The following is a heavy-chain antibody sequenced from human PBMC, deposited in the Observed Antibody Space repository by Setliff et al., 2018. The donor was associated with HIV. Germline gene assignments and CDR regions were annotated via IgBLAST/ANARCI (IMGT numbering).Heavy chain of an antibody. V-gene: IGHV4-30-4*08. CDR1: GGSISSGDYY. CDR3: ARSNLEPTSRLFDP. CDR2: IYYSGST. D-gene: IGHD1-1*01. J-gene: IGHJ5*02. Sequence: SETLSLTCTVSGGSISSGDYYWSWIRQPPGKGLEWIGNIYYSGSTYYNPAFESRLIISLDMSNNRFSLNLASVTAADTAVYYCARSNLEPTSRLFDPWGPGTLVTVSS.